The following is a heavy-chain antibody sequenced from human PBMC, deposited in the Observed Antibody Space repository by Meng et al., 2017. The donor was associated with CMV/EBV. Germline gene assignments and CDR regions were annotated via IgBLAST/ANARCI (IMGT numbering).Heavy chain of an antibody. V-gene: IGHV3-53*01. CDR1: FSFSSSC. CDR3: ARQTVVPAAIGFTGWFDP. J-gene: IGHJ5*02. CDR2: LYGGGST. D-gene: IGHD2-2*01. Sequence: FSFSSSCMSWVRQAPEKGLEWVSVLYGGGSTYYVDSVKGRFTISRDNSKNTLYLQMNSLRAEDTAVYYCARQTVVPAAIGFTGWFDPWGQGTLVTVSS.